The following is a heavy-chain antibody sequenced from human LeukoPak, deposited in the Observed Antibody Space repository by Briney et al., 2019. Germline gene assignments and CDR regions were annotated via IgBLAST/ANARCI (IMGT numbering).Heavy chain of an antibody. D-gene: IGHD2-15*01. CDR1: GGSFSGYY. V-gene: IGHV4-34*01. J-gene: IGHJ4*02. CDR3: ARDVAGSNDY. Sequence: PSETLSLTCAVYGGSFSGYYWSWIRQPPGKGLEWIGEINHSGSTNYNPSLKSRVTISVDTSKNQFSLKLSSVTAADTAVYYCARDVAGSNDYWGQGTLVTVSS. CDR2: INHSGST.